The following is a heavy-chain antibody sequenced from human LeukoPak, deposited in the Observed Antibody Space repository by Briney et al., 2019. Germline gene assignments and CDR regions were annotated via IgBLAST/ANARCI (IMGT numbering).Heavy chain of an antibody. V-gene: IGHV3-23*01. J-gene: IGHJ4*02. Sequence: GGSLRLSCVVSGLTLSNYGMSWVRQARGKGLEWVAGISESGGFTKYADCVKGRFTISRDNPKNTLYLQMNSLRAEDTAVYFCAKRGVVIRVILVGFHKEAQYFDSWGQGALVTVSS. CDR2: ISESGGFT. D-gene: IGHD3-10*01. CDR3: AKRGVVIRVILVGFHKEAQYFDS. CDR1: GLTLSNYG.